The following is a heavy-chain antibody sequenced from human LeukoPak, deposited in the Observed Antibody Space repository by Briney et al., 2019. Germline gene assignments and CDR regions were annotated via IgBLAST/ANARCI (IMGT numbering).Heavy chain of an antibody. Sequence: SQTLSLTCAVSGGSISSGSYYWSWIRQPAGKGLEWIGRIYNSGSTNYNPSLKSRVTISVDTSKNQFSLKLSSVTAADTAVYYCAAETGMEGDYFDYWGQGTLVTVSS. V-gene: IGHV4-61*02. CDR2: IYNSGST. CDR3: AAETGMEGDYFDY. CDR1: GGSISSGSYY. J-gene: IGHJ4*02. D-gene: IGHD7-27*01.